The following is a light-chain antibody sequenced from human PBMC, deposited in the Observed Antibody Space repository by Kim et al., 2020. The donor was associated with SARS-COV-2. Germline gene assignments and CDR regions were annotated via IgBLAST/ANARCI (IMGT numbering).Light chain of an antibody. CDR3: QQYNSWPIT. V-gene: IGKV3-15*01. Sequence: EIVMTQSPATLSVSPGERVTLSCRASQSFTSNLAWYQQKPGQAPRLLIYGESTRATGSPARFTGSGSGTEFTLSISSLQSEDFAIYYCQQYNSWPITFGQGTRLEIK. J-gene: IGKJ5*01. CDR1: QSFTSN. CDR2: GES.